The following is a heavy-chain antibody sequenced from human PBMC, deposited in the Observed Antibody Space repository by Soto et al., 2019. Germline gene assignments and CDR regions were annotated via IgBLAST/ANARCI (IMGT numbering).Heavy chain of an antibody. J-gene: IGHJ4*02. CDR1: CGSISSYY. D-gene: IGHD2-8*02. CDR2: IYYSGIT. Sequence: QVQLQESGPGLVKPSETLSLTCTVSCGSISSYYWSWIRQPPGKGLEWIGYIYYSGITDYNPSLKSRVTISVDTSKSQFSLKLSSVTAADTAVYYCARGGGVYYFDYWGQGTLVTVSS. V-gene: IGHV4-59*01. CDR3: ARGGGVYYFDY.